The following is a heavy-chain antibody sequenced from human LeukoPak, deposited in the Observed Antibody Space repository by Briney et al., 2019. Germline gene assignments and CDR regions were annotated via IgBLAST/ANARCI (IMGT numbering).Heavy chain of an antibody. Sequence: SVKVSCKASGGTFSSYAISWVRQAPGQGLEWMGGIIPIFGTANYAQKFQGRVTITADESTSTAYMELSSLRSEDTAVYYCARGARSWYRSDYMDVWGKGTTVTISS. V-gene: IGHV1-69*13. CDR2: IIPIFGTA. J-gene: IGHJ6*03. D-gene: IGHD6-13*01. CDR1: GGTFSSYA. CDR3: ARGARSWYRSDYMDV.